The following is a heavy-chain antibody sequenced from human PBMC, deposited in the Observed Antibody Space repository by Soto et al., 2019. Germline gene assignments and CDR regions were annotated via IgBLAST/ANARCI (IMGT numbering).Heavy chain of an antibody. CDR2: IYYSGST. Sequence: QVQLQESGPGLAKPSETLSLTCTVSGGSISTYYWSWIRQPPGKGLEWIGYIYYSGSTNYNPSLXXXXXXXXXXXXXXXXXXXXXXXXXXXXXXXXXXXXXXXXDYWGQGTLVTVSS. J-gene: IGHJ4*02. CDR3: XXXXXXXXDY. CDR1: GGSISTYY. V-gene: IGHV4-59*01.